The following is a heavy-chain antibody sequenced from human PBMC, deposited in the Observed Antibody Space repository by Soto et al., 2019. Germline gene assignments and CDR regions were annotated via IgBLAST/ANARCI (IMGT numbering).Heavy chain of an antibody. CDR1: GFTFSSYS. CDR3: ARDKEAVTSNWYFDL. CDR2: ISSSSSTI. Sequence: EVQLVESGGGLVQPGGSLRLSCAASGFTFSSYSMNWVRQAPGKGLEWVSYISSSSSTIYYADSVKGRFTISRDNAKNSLYLQMNSLRDEDTAVYYCARDKEAVTSNWYFDLCGRGTLVTVSS. J-gene: IGHJ2*01. D-gene: IGHD4-17*01. V-gene: IGHV3-48*02.